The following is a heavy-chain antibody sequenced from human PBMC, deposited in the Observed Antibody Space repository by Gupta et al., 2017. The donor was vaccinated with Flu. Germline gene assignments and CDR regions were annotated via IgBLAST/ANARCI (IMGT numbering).Heavy chain of an antibody. CDR3: ARPNVYNYGGPFDS. CDR1: GGTFSNNG. V-gene: IGHV1-69*01. J-gene: IGHJ4*02. D-gene: IGHD3-16*01. Sequence: QVQLVQSGAGVKKPGSSVKVCCKASGGTFSNNGISWVRQAPGQGLEWMGGIIPILGSARYGDKFQGRVTITADESTNTAYMELSSLRSDDTAVFYCARPNVYNYGGPFDSWGQGTLVTVSS. CDR2: IIPILGSA.